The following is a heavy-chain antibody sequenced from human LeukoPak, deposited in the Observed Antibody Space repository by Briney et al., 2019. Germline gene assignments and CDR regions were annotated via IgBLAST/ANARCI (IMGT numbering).Heavy chain of an antibody. V-gene: IGHV3-23*01. CDR3: ARWRWQQSEFDY. J-gene: IGHJ4*02. D-gene: IGHD5-24*01. Sequence: GGSLRLTCAASGFICSDYAMSWVRQAPGEGLEWVSSISANEGSTKHADSVKGRFTISRDHSKNTLYLQMNSLRAEDTAIYYCARWRWQQSEFDYWGQGALVTVSS. CDR2: ISANEGST. CDR1: GFICSDYA.